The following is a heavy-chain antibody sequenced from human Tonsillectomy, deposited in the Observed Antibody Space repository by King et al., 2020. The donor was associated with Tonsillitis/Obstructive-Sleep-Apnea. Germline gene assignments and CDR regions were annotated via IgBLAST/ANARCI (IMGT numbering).Heavy chain of an antibody. D-gene: IGHD3-22*01. CDR2: IYSGGST. J-gene: IGHJ4*02. CDR3: ASAITMTPEYYFDY. V-gene: IGHV3-53*04. CDR1: TFTVSSNY. Sequence: QLVQSGGGLVQPGGSLRLSCAASTFTVSSNYMSWVRQAPGKGLEWVSMIYSGGSTYYADSVKGRFTISRHNSENTLYLQMNSLRAEDTAVYYCASAITMTPEYYFDYWGQGTLVTVSS.